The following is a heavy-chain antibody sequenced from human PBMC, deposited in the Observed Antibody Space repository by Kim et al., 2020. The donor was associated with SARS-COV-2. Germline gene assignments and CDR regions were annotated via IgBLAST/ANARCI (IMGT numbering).Heavy chain of an antibody. J-gene: IGHJ4*02. D-gene: IGHD4-17*01. V-gene: IGHV4-39*01. CDR2: IYDSGST. CDR1: GGSISSSSYY. Sequence: SETLSLTCTVSGGSISSSSYYWVWLRQPPGKGLEWIGSIYDSGSTYYNSSLKSRVTISVDTYKNQFTLKLSSVTAADTAMYHCARQVDYGDVQGPSGSMVFDYWGQGTLVTVSS. CDR3: ARQVDYGDVQGPSGSMVFDY.